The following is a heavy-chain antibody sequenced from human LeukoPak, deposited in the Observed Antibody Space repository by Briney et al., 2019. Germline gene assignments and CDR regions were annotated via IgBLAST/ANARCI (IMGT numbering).Heavy chain of an antibody. CDR1: GGSISSRSYY. CDR3: ARSDYYYYMDV. CDR2: IYYSGST. Sequence: PSETLSLTCTVSGGSISSRSYYWGWIRQPPGKGLEWIGSIYYSGSTNYNPSLKSRVTISVDTSKNQFSLKLSSVTAADTAVYYCARSDYYYYMDVWGKGTTVTVSS. V-gene: IGHV4-39*07. J-gene: IGHJ6*03.